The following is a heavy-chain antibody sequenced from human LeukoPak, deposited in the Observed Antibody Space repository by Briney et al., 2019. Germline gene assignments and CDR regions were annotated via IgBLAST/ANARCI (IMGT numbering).Heavy chain of an antibody. CDR1: GASIDSSSYY. V-gene: IGHV4-39*01. J-gene: IGHJ5*02. CDR2: IYFSGSA. Sequence: SETLSLTCTVSGASIDSSSYYWGWIRQPPGKGLEWIGSIYFSGSAYYNPSLKSRVTISVDSSKNQFSLKLTSVTATDTAVYWCARHILTSITGTTRNWSDPWGQGTLVTVSS. CDR3: ARHILTSITGTTRNWSDP. D-gene: IGHD1-20*01.